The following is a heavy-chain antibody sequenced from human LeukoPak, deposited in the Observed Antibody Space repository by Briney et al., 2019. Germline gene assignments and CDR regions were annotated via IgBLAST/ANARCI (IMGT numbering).Heavy chain of an antibody. V-gene: IGHV3-48*03. Sequence: PGGSLRLSCAASGFTFSSYEMNWVRQAPGKGLEWVSYISSSGSTIYYADSVKGRFTISRDNSKNTLYLQMNSLRAEDTAVYYCAKAQRLLLEGPDYWGQGTLVTVSS. J-gene: IGHJ4*02. CDR2: ISSSGSTI. CDR1: GFTFSSYE. D-gene: IGHD6-25*01. CDR3: AKAQRLLLEGPDY.